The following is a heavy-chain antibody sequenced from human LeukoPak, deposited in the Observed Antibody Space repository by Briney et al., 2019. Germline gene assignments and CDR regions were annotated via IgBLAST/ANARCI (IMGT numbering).Heavy chain of an antibody. J-gene: IGHJ6*03. V-gene: IGHV4-39*07. CDR1: GGSISSRPSY. CDR2: ISYSGTT. D-gene: IGHD6-6*01. CDR3: ARDFSSSSTVYYYYYMDV. Sequence: SESLSLTRTVSGGSISSRPSYWGWVRQPPGKGLEWIGTISYSGTTYYSPSLKTRVTISLDTSKNQFSLKLSSVTGADTAIYYCARDFSSSSTVYYYYYMDVWGKRTTVTVSS.